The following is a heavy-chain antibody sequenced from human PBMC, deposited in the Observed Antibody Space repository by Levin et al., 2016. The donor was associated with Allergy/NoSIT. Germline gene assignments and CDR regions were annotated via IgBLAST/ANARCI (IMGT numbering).Heavy chain of an antibody. CDR2: IYQSGRT. CDR1: GDSVDRADYS. V-gene: IGHV4-30-2*01. Sequence: SETLSLTCVVSGDSVDRADYSWTWIRQPPGEGLEWIGNIYQSGRTHYSPSLKSRVTISVDRSRKQFTLQISSVTAADTAFYYCARASGKNGLDVWGQGTTVTVSS. J-gene: IGHJ6*02. CDR3: ARASGKNGLDV. D-gene: IGHD4-23*01.